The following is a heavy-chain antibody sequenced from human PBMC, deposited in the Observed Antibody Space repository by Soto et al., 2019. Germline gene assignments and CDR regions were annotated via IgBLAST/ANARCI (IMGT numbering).Heavy chain of an antibody. D-gene: IGHD6-6*01. Sequence: PSETLSLTCTVSGGSISSGDYYWIWIRQPPGKGLEWIGYIYYSGSTYYNPSLKSRVTISLDTSKNQFSLKLSSLTAADTAVYYCARVASSIGVRPFDYWGQGTLVTVSS. CDR1: GGSISSGDYY. V-gene: IGHV4-30-4*01. CDR2: IYYSGST. CDR3: ARVASSIGVRPFDY. J-gene: IGHJ4*02.